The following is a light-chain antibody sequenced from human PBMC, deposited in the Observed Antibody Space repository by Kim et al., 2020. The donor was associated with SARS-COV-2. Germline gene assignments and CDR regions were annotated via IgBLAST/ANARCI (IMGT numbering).Light chain of an antibody. CDR1: QDIIKY. CDR3: QKCDSAPWT. V-gene: IGKV1-27*01. J-gene: IGKJ1*01. CDR2: AAS. Sequence: ESVGDRVTISCRASQDIIKYVAWFQLKPGKAPKLLSYAASSLQPGVPSRFSGSGSGTDFTLTVTSLQPEDVATYYCQKCDSAPWTFGQGTKVDIK.